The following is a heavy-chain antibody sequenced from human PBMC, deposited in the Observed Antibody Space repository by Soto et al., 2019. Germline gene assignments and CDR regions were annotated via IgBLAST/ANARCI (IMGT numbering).Heavy chain of an antibody. D-gene: IGHD3-10*01. Sequence: SETLSLTCAVYGGSFSGYYWSWIRQPPGKGLEWIGEINHSGSTNYNPSLKSRVTISVDTSKNQFSLKLSSVTAADTAVYYCAGGGALYGSGSYHFDYWGQGTLVTVSS. CDR1: GGSFSGYY. CDR2: INHSGST. V-gene: IGHV4-34*01. J-gene: IGHJ4*02. CDR3: AGGGALYGSGSYHFDY.